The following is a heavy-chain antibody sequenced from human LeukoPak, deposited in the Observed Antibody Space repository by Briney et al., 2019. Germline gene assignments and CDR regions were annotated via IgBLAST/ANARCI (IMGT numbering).Heavy chain of an antibody. CDR1: GYSFSNYW. J-gene: IGHJ4*02. Sequence: GESLKISCKGSGYSFSNYWIGWVRQMSGKGLEWMGIISPDDSEIRYSPSFRGQVTISADKSTSTAYLQWSRLKASDTAIYYCARHEGSGSYYSYWGQGTLVTVSS. D-gene: IGHD1-26*01. V-gene: IGHV5-51*01. CDR3: ARHEGSGSYYSY. CDR2: ISPDDSEI.